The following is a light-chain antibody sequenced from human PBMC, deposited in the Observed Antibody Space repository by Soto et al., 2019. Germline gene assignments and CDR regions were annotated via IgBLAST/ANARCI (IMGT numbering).Light chain of an antibody. CDR2: DAS. CDR1: QSVSSY. J-gene: IGKJ4*01. V-gene: IGKV3-11*01. Sequence: EIVLTQSPATLSLSPGERATLSCRASQSVSSYLAWYQQKPGQAPRLLIYDASNRATGIPARFSGSGSGTDFTRTISRLQPEDFAVYYCQQRRNWLTFGGGTKVEIK. CDR3: QQRRNWLT.